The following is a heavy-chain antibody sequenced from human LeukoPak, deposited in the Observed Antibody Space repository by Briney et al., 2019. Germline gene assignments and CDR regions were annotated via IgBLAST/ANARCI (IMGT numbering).Heavy chain of an antibody. D-gene: IGHD1-26*01. Sequence: GGSLRLSCAASGFTFSDAWMCWVRQAPGKGLEWVGRIKSKTDGGTTDYAAPVKGRFTISRDDSKNTLYLQMNSLKTEDTAVYYCTTRGGSFSIFDYWGQGTLVTVSS. CDR3: TTRGGSFSIFDY. CDR2: IKSKTDGGTT. J-gene: IGHJ4*02. V-gene: IGHV3-15*01. CDR1: GFTFSDAW.